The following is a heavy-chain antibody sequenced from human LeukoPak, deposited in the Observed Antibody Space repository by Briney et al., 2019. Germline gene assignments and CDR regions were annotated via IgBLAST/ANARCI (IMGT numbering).Heavy chain of an antibody. CDR3: ARSRYYYGSGSYPFDY. CDR2: IYTSGST. CDR1: GGSISSYY. J-gene: IGHJ4*02. D-gene: IGHD3-10*01. V-gene: IGHV4-4*07. Sequence: PSETLSLTCTVSGGSISSYYWSWIRQPAGKGLEWIGRIYTSGSTNYNPSLKGRVTMSVDTSKNQFSLKLSSVTAADTAVYYCARSRYYYGSGSYPFDYWGQGTLVTVSS.